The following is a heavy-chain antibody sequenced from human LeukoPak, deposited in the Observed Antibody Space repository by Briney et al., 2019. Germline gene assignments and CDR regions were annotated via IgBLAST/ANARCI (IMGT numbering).Heavy chain of an antibody. CDR2: ISAYNGNT. CDR3: ARDRKKQSTNVPYHYYYYYYMDV. V-gene: IGHV1-18*01. Sequence: GASVKVSCKASGYTFTSYGISWVRQAPGQGLEWMGWISAYNGNTNYAQKLQGRVTMTTDTSTSTAYMELRSLRSDDTAVYYCARDRKKQSTNVPYHYYYYYYMDVWGKGTTVTVSS. J-gene: IGHJ6*03. CDR1: GYTFTSYG. D-gene: IGHD2-2*01.